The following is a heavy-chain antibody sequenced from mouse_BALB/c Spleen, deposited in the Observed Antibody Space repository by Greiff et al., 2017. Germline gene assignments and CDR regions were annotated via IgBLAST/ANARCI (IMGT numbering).Heavy chain of an antibody. CDR2: IYPSDSYT. CDR3: TREPLVWSSYAMDY. J-gene: IGHJ4*01. CDR1: GYTFTSYW. V-gene: IGHV1-69*02. Sequence: QVHVKQPGAELVRPGASVKLSCKASGYTFTSYWINWVKQRPGQGLEWIGNIYPSDSYTNYNQKFKDKATLTVDKSSSTAYMQLSSPTSEDSAVYYCTREPLVWSSYAMDYWGQGTSVTVSS. D-gene: IGHD2-10*02.